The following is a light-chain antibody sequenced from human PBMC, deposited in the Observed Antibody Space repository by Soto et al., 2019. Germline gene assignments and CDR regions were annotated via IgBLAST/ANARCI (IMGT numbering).Light chain of an antibody. CDR3: LQDYNYPRT. Sequence: AIQMTQSPSSLSASVGDRVTITCRASQAIRNDLGWYQQKPGKAPKLLVYAASSLQSGVPSRFSGSGSGTDFTLTTSSMQPEDFATYYCLQDYNYPRTFGQGTKVDIK. J-gene: IGKJ1*01. V-gene: IGKV1-6*01. CDR1: QAIRND. CDR2: AAS.